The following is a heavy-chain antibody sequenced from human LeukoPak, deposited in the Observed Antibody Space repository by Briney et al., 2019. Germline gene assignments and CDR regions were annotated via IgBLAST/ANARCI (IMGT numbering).Heavy chain of an antibody. V-gene: IGHV4-38-2*02. Sequence: PSETLSLTCTVSGYSISSGYYWGWIRQPPGKGLEWIGSIYHSGSTYYNPSLKSRVTISVDTSKNQFSLKLSSVTAADTAVYYCARHRYGDSSRWFDPWGQGTLVTVSS. D-gene: IGHD4-17*01. J-gene: IGHJ5*02. CDR3: ARHRYGDSSRWFDP. CDR2: IYHSGST. CDR1: GYSISSGYY.